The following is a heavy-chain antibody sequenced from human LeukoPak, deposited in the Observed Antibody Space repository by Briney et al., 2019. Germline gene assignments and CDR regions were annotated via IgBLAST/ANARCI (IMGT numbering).Heavy chain of an antibody. J-gene: IGHJ5*02. CDR2: IYHSGST. CDR3: ARVPGSYYGSGSYSNWFDP. V-gene: IGHV4-38-2*02. CDR1: GCSISSGYY. D-gene: IGHD3-10*01. Sequence: SETLSLTCTVSGCSISSGYYWGWIRQPPGKGLEWIGSIYHSGSTYYNPSLKSRVTISVDTSKNQFSLKLSSVTAADTAVYYCARVPGSYYGSGSYSNWFDPWGQGTLVTVSS.